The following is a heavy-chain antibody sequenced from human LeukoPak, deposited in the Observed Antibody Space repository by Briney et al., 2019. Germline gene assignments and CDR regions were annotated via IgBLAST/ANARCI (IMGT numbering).Heavy chain of an antibody. J-gene: IGHJ4*02. CDR1: GFPFDSYT. D-gene: IGHD1-1*01. Sequence: GGSLRLSCAASGFPFDSYTLNWFRQAPGKGLEWVSSISSTSAYIYYADSVRGRFTISRDNAKNSLYLQMNSLRAEDTAVFYCARDPGRSTTGRFDYWGQGTLITVSS. CDR2: ISSTSAYI. CDR3: ARDPGRSTTGRFDY. V-gene: IGHV3-21*01.